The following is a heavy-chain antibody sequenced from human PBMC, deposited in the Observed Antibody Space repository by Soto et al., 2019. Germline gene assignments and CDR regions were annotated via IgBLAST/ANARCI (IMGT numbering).Heavy chain of an antibody. CDR3: ARREIAYCGGDCYYNWFDP. D-gene: IGHD2-21*01. CDR2: IYYSGST. V-gene: IGHV4-39*01. J-gene: IGHJ5*02. CDR1: GGSISSSYY. Sequence: SETLSLTCAVSGGSISSSYYWGWIRQPPGKGLEWIGSIYYSGSTYYIPSLKSRVTISVDTSKNQFSLKLSSVTAADTAVYYCARREIAYCGGDCYYNWFDPWGQGTLVTVSS.